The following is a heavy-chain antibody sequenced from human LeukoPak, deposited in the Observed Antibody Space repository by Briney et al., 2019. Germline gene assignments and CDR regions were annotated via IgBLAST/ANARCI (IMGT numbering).Heavy chain of an antibody. J-gene: IGHJ4*02. D-gene: IGHD3-10*01. CDR3: AKDTDYYGSGVPGY. V-gene: IGHV3-30*18. Sequence: PGGSLRLSCAASGFTFSTSGMHWVRQAPGKGLEWVAVISYDGSNKYYADSVKGRFTISRDNSKNTLYLQMNSLRAEDTAVYYCAKDTDYYGSGVPGYWGQGTLVTVSS. CDR1: GFTFSTSG. CDR2: ISYDGSNK.